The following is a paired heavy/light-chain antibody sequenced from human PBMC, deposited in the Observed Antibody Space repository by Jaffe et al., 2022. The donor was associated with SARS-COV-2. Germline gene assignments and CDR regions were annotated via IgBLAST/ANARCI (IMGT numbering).Light chain of an antibody. V-gene: IGKV3-15*01. CDR3: QQYNNWPGA. CDR1: QSVSSN. CDR2: GAS. Sequence: EIVMTQSPATLSVSPGERATLSCRASQSVSSNLAWYQQKPGQAPRLLIYGASTRATGIPARFSGSGSGTEFTLTISSLQSEDFAVYYCQQYNNWPGAFGQGTKVEIK. J-gene: IGKJ1*01.
Heavy chain of an antibody. CDR1: GYSFTSYW. D-gene: IGHD5-12*01. CDR3: ARLVQVAEFSGYDSGSSIIDY. J-gene: IGHJ4*02. Sequence: EVQLVQSGAEVKKPGESLKISCKGSGYSFTSYWIGWVRQMPGKGLEWMGIIYPGDSDTRYSPSFQGQVTISADKSISTAYLQWSSLKASDTAMYYCARLVQVAEFSGYDSGSSIIDYWGQGTLVTVSS. CDR2: IYPGDSDT. V-gene: IGHV5-51*01.